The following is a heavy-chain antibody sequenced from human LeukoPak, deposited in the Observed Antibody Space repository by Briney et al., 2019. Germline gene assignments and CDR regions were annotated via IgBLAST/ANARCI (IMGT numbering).Heavy chain of an antibody. V-gene: IGHV3-53*01. CDR2: IYSGGSP. CDR3: ARDLNYYDSSGYGH. J-gene: IGHJ4*02. D-gene: IGHD3-22*01. Sequence: GGSLRLSCAASGFTFSTNYMSWVRQAPGKGLEWVSVIYSGGSPYYADPVKGRFTISRDNSKNTLYLQMNSLRAEDTAVYYCARDLNYYDSSGYGHWGQGTLVTVSS. CDR1: GFTFSTNY.